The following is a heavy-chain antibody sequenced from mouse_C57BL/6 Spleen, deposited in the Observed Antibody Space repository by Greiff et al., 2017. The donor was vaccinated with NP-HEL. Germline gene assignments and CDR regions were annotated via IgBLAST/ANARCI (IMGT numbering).Heavy chain of an antibody. CDR1: GYTFTSYW. V-gene: IGHV1-50*01. CDR3: ARGVGQLRLAWFAY. Sequence: QVQLQQPGAELVKPGASVKLSCKASGYTFTSYWMQWVKQRPGQGLEWIGEIDPSDSYTNYNQKFKGKATLTVDTSSSTAYMQLSSLTSEDSAVYYCARGVGQLRLAWFAYWGQGTLVTVSA. D-gene: IGHD3-2*02. J-gene: IGHJ3*01. CDR2: IDPSDSYT.